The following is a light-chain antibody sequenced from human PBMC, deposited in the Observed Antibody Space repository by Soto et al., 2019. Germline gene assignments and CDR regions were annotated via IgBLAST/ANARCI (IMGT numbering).Light chain of an antibody. CDR2: GAS. CDR1: QSVSSSY. Sequence: EIVLTQSPGTLSLSPGERATLSCRASQSVSSSYLAWYQQKPGQAPRLLIYGASSRATGIPDRFSGSGSGTDFTLTISRLEPEDFAVYYCQQYGSSPWTFGPGTKGEIK. V-gene: IGKV3-20*01. CDR3: QQYGSSPWT. J-gene: IGKJ1*01.